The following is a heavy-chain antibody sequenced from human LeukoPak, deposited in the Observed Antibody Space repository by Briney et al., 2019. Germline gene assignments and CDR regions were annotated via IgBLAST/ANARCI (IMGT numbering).Heavy chain of an antibody. CDR1: GGSIISSSYY. CDR3: ARIAVAGTAHDY. J-gene: IGHJ4*02. D-gene: IGHD6-19*01. V-gene: IGHV4-39*01. CDR2: IYYSGST. Sequence: SETLSLTCTVSGGSIISSSYYWGWIRQPPGKGLEWIGSIYYSGSTYYNPSLKSRVTISVDTSKNQFSLKLSSVTAADTAVYYCARIAVAGTAHDYWGQGTLVTVSS.